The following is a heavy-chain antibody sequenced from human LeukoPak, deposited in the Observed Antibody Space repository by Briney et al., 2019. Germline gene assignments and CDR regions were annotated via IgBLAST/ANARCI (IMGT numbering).Heavy chain of an antibody. CDR1: GFTFSSYA. CDR2: ISYDGSNK. V-gene: IGHV3-30-3*01. J-gene: IGHJ4*02. Sequence: GGSLRLSCAASGFTFSSYAMHWVRQAPGKGLEWVAVISYDGSNKYYADSVKGRFTISRDNSKNTLYLQMNSLRAEDTAVYYCAMGRDFWSGYYLFGGTYSSHFDYWGQGTLVTVSS. CDR3: AMGRDFWSGYYLFGGTYSSHFDY. D-gene: IGHD3-3*01.